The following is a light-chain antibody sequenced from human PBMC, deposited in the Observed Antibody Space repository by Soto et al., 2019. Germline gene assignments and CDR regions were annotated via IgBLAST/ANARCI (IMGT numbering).Light chain of an antibody. CDR1: QSVSGNY. V-gene: IGKV3-20*01. CDR3: QQYGSSPLT. CDR2: GAS. Sequence: ENVLTQSPGTLSLSPGERATLSCGANQSVSGNYLAWYQQKTGQAPRLLIYGASRRGTGIPDRFSGSGSGTDFTLTISSLEPEDFAVYNCQQYGSSPLTFGGGTKVDIK. J-gene: IGKJ4*01.